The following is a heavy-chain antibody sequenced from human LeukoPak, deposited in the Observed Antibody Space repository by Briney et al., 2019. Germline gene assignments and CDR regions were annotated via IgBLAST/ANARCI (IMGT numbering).Heavy chain of an antibody. CDR3: ARYYDSSGYPYYYYYMDV. J-gene: IGHJ6*03. Sequence: PSETLSLTCTVSGGSISSYYWSWIRQPAGKGLEWIGRIYTSGSTNYNPSLKSRVTMSVDTSKNQFSLKLSSVTAADTAVYYCARYYDSSGYPYYYYYMDVWGKGTTVTVSS. CDR2: IYTSGST. V-gene: IGHV4-4*07. D-gene: IGHD3-22*01. CDR1: GGSISSYY.